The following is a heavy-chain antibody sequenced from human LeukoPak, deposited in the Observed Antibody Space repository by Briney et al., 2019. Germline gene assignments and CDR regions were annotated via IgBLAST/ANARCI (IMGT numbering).Heavy chain of an antibody. D-gene: IGHD2-8*01. CDR3: ARVGGYCTNGVSYWDGNHGMDV. CDR1: GFMFSTYG. Sequence: GGSLRLSCAASGFMFSTYGLHWVRQAPGKGLEWVAVIWYDGTNKYYAESVKGRFTISRDNSKNTLYLQMNSLRAEDTAVYYCARVGGYCTNGVSYWDGNHGMDVWGQGTTVTVSS. V-gene: IGHV3-33*01. CDR2: IWYDGTNK. J-gene: IGHJ6*02.